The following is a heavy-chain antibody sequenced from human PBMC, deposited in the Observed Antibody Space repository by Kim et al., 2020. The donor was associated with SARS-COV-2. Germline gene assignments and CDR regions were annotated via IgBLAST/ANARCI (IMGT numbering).Heavy chain of an antibody. J-gene: IGHJ6*02. CDR1: GFTFSSYW. Sequence: GGSLRLSCAASGFTFSSYWIHWVRQAPGKGVVWVSRINSDGSDTTYGDSVKGRFTSSRDNAKNTLYLQMDSLRAEDTAVYYCARGNYHAMDDWGHGTTV. CDR3: ARGNYHAMDD. V-gene: IGHV3-74*01. CDR2: INSDGSDT.